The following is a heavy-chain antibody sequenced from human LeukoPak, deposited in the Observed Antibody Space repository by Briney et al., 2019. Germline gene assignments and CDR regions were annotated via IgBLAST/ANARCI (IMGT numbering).Heavy chain of an antibody. Sequence: GGSLRLSCAASGFTFSSYGMHWVRQAPGKGLEWVAVISYDGSNKYYADSVKGRFTISRDNSKNTLYLQMNSLRAEDTAVYYCAKVGGYSHGPKEYYFDYWGQGTLVTVSS. V-gene: IGHV3-30*18. D-gene: IGHD5-18*01. CDR3: AKVGGYSHGPKEYYFDY. CDR1: GFTFSSYG. J-gene: IGHJ4*02. CDR2: ISYDGSNK.